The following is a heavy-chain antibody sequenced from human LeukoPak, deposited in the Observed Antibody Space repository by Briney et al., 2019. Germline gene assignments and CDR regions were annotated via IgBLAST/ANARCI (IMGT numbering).Heavy chain of an antibody. D-gene: IGHD6-19*01. CDR3: AREESSGWRPYNWFDP. V-gene: IGHV1-3*01. Sequence: ASVKVSCKASGYTFTSYAMHWVRQAPGQRLEWMGWINAGNGNTKYSQKFQGRVTITRDTSASTAYMELSSLRSEDMAVYYCAREESSGWRPYNWFDPWGQGTLVTVSS. CDR2: INAGNGNT. CDR1: GYTFTSYA. J-gene: IGHJ5*02.